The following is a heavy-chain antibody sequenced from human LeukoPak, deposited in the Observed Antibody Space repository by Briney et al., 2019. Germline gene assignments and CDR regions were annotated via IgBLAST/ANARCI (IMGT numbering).Heavy chain of an antibody. CDR3: ARTEWELLWYFDY. D-gene: IGHD1-26*01. CDR1: GYTFTSYA. V-gene: IGHV1-3*01. Sequence: ASVKVSCKASGYTFTSYAMHWVRQAPGQRLEWMGWINAGNGNTKYLQKFQGRVTITRDTSESTAYMELSSLRSEDTAVYYCARTEWELLWYFDYWGQGTLVTVSS. J-gene: IGHJ4*02. CDR2: INAGNGNT.